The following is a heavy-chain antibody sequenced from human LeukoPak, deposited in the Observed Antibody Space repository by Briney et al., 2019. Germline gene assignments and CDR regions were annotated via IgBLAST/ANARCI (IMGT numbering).Heavy chain of an antibody. Sequence: GGSLRLSCAASGFTFSSYAMSWVRQAPGRGLEWVSAISGSGGSTYYADSVKGRFTISRDNSKNTLYLQMNSLRAEDTAVYYCAKDQHYYDSRDAFDIWGQGTMVTVSS. J-gene: IGHJ3*02. D-gene: IGHD3-22*01. CDR2: ISGSGGST. CDR1: GFTFSSYA. CDR3: AKDQHYYDSRDAFDI. V-gene: IGHV3-23*01.